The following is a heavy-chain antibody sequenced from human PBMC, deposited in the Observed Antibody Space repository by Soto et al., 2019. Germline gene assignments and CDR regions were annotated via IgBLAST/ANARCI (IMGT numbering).Heavy chain of an antibody. D-gene: IGHD6-19*01. CDR1: GYTFTSYG. J-gene: IGHJ6*02. V-gene: IGHV1-18*01. CDR2: IIAFIGKT. Sequence: GASVKVSCKASGYTFTSYGISWVRQAPGQGLEWMGWIIAFIGKTNYAQKFQGRVTITADESTSTAYMELSSLRSEDTAVYYCARRAVAGTYYYYGMDVWGQGTTVTVSS. CDR3: ARRAVAGTYYYYGMDV.